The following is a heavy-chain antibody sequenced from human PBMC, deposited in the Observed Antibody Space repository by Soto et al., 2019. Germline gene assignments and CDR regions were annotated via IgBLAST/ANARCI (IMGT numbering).Heavy chain of an antibody. Sequence: ASVKVSCKASGYTFTSYGISWVRQAAGQGLEGMGWISAYNGNTNYAQKLQGRVTMTTDTSTSTAYMELRSLRSDDTAVYYCARDLPPFDWLSYYYYYYGMDVWGQGTTVTVSS. CDR2: ISAYNGNT. CDR3: ARDLPPFDWLSYYYYYYGMDV. V-gene: IGHV1-18*04. J-gene: IGHJ6*02. D-gene: IGHD3-9*01. CDR1: GYTFTSYG.